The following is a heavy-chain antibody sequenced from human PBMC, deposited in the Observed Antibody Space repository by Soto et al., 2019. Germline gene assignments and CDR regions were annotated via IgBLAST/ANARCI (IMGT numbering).Heavy chain of an antibody. D-gene: IGHD2-2*01. CDR3: AAGEPTTRNLAPYYFDF. CDR1: GSSMRNYF. J-gene: IGHJ4*02. Sequence: SETLSPTCTVSGSSMRNYFWTWIRQPPGKGREWMGCIHYSGTTSFFPSYNPSLRSRVTISQDTSKNHFSTSSFSATTAGTAVYFCAAGEPTTRNLAPYYFDFWGQGTLVTVSS. CDR2: IHYSGTT. V-gene: IGHV4-59*01.